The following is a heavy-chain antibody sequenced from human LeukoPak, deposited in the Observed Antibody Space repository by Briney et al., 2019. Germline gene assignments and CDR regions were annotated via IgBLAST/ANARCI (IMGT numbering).Heavy chain of an antibody. V-gene: IGHV4-59*01. CDR3: ARVAGYSYGPKWFDP. CDR2: IYYSGST. D-gene: IGHD5-18*01. Sequence: PSETLSLTCTVSGGSISSYYWSWIRQPPGKGLEWIGYIYYSGSTNYNPSLKSRVTISVDTSKNQFSLKLSSVTAADTAVYYCARVAGYSYGPKWFDPWGRGTLVTVSS. J-gene: IGHJ5*02. CDR1: GGSISSYY.